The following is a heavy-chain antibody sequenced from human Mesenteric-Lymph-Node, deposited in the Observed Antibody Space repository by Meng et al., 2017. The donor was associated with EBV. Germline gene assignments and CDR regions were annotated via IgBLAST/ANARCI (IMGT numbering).Heavy chain of an antibody. D-gene: IGHD3-10*01. CDR3: ARRLHYYGSLGS. CDR1: GGAISSDS. Sequence: LQRRESGPGLVKPSALLSLTCPISGGAISSDSWAWIRQPPGKGLEWIGDTGTSYYNPSLKNRVTISVDTSNQFSLKLSSVTAADTAVYYCARRLHYYGSLGSWGQGTLVTVSS. J-gene: IGHJ4*02. V-gene: IGHV4-39*01. CDR2: TGTS.